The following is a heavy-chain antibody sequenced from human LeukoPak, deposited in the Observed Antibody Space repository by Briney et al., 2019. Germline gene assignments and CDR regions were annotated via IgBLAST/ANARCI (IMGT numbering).Heavy chain of an antibody. J-gene: IGHJ4*02. D-gene: IGHD5-12*01. CDR2: ISGGGGNT. CDR3: ARARRSRGGFTGYGGWGSHY. V-gene: IGHV3-30*03. Sequence: GGSLRLSCAASGFTFSSYVMHWVRQAPGKGLEGVASISGGGGNTYKADTVKGRLTISRDNSKNPMNLQMNSPRADDTPVFYCARARRSRGGFTGYGGWGSHYWPQGAGVRVSS. CDR1: GFTFSSYV.